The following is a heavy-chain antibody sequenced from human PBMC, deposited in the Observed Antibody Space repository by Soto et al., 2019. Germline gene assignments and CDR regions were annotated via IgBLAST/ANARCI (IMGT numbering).Heavy chain of an antibody. J-gene: IGHJ4*02. D-gene: IGHD4-17*01. CDR1: GGSFSGYY. CDR3: ARGTPTVTNILAVLDLDY. Sequence: SETLSLTCAVYGGSFSGYYWSWIRQPPGKGLEWIGEINHSGSTNYNPSLKSRVTISVDTSKNQFSLKLSSVTAADTAVYYCARGTPTVTNILAVLDLDYWGQGTLVT. CDR2: INHSGST. V-gene: IGHV4-34*01.